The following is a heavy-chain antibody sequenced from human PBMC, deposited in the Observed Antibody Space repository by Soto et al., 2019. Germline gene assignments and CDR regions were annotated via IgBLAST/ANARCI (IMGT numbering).Heavy chain of an antibody. V-gene: IGHV4-61*01. J-gene: IGHJ6*02. CDR3: ARASISGGNSASHYAMDV. CDR1: GASMTGASMSSYY. CDR2: IYYIGST. Sequence: PSETLSLTCTVSGASMTGASMSSYYWSWIRQPPGQGLEWIGYIYYIGSTDYNPSLKSRVTISVDTSNNQFSLKLNSVTSADTAVYYCARASISGGNSASHYAMDVWGQGTTVTVSS. D-gene: IGHD2-15*01.